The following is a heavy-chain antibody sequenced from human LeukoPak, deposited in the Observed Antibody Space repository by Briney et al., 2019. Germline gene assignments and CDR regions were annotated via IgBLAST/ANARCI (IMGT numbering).Heavy chain of an antibody. CDR1: GFTFGSYV. CDR3: AKQLYSNGYRWFDP. V-gene: IGHV3-30-3*02. D-gene: IGHD3-22*01. CDR2: ISYDGSNK. Sequence: GRSLRLSCAASGFTFGSYVMHWVRQAPGKGLEWVAVISYDGSNKYYADSVKGRFTISRDNSKNTLYLQMSSLSAADTAVYYCAKQLYSNGYRWFDPWGQGTLVTVSS. J-gene: IGHJ5*02.